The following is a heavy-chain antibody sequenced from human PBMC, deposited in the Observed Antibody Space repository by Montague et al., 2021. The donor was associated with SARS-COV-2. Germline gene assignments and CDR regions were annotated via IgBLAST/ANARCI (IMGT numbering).Heavy chain of an antibody. CDR2: IYYSGST. CDR1: GGSISSSSYY. D-gene: IGHD3-3*01. V-gene: IGHV4-39*07. J-gene: IGHJ6*02. CDR3: ARDGSLRLEFLIGPRHYYCGMDV. Sequence: SETLSLTCTVSGGSISSSSYYWGWIRQPPGKGLEWIGCIYYSGSTYYNPSLKSRVTISVDTSKNQFSLKLSSVTAADAAVYYCARDGSLRLEFLIGPRHYYCGMDVWGQGTMVTVSS.